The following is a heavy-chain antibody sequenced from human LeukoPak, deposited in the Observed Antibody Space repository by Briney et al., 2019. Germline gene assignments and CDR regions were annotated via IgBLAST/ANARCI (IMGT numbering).Heavy chain of an antibody. Sequence: GRSLRLSCAASGFTFSSYGMHWVRQAPGKGLEWVAVIWYDGSNKYYADSVKGRFTISRDNSKNTLYLQMNSLRAEDTAVYYCAREAMKAYFDYWGQGTLVTVSS. CDR2: IWYDGSNK. CDR3: AREAMKAYFDY. CDR1: GFTFSSYG. J-gene: IGHJ4*02. V-gene: IGHV3-33*01.